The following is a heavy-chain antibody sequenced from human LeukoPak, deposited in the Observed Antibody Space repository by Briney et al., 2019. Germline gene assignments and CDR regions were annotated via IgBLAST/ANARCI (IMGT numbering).Heavy chain of an antibody. D-gene: IGHD1-20*01. J-gene: IGHJ5*02. CDR2: IYYSGST. V-gene: IGHV4-59*08. CDR3: ARQGITGTTGNWFDP. Sequence: KPSETLSLTCTVSGGSISSYYWSWIRQPPGKGLEWIGYIYYSGSTNYNPSLKSRVTISVDTSKNQFSLKLSSVTAADTAVYYCARQGITGTTGNWFDPWGQGTLVTVFS. CDR1: GGSISSYY.